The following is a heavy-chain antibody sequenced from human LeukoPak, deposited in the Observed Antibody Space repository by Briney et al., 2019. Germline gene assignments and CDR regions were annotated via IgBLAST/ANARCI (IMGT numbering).Heavy chain of an antibody. Sequence: GGSLRLSCAASRFTFSTYAMHWVRQAPGNGLKGVARIGYDGSNIYYADSVKGRFTISRDNSKNTLSLQMNSLRVEDTAVYYCARDWMGTARLAGDCWGQGTLVTVSS. D-gene: IGHD1-7*01. CDR1: RFTFSTYA. J-gene: IGHJ4*02. CDR2: IGYDGSNI. V-gene: IGHV3-33*01. CDR3: ARDWMGTARLAGDC.